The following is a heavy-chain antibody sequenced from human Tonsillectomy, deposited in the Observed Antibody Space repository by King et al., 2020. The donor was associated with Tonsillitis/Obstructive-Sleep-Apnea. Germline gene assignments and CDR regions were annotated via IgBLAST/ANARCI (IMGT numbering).Heavy chain of an antibody. D-gene: IGHD2-21*02. Sequence: VQLQESGPGLVKPSETLSLTCAVSGGSISGHYWTWIRQPPGKGLEWIGYIYSSGSTNYNPSLQSRVTISVDTSKSRFSLKLSSVTAADSAVYYCARQVTWGSNSFDNWGQRTLFTVSS. V-gene: IGHV4-59*08. CDR3: ARQVTWGSNSFDN. CDR1: GGSISGHY. J-gene: IGHJ4*02. CDR2: IYSSGST.